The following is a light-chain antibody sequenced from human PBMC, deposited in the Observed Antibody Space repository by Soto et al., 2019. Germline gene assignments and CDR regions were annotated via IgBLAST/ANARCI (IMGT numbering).Light chain of an antibody. CDR1: DSNIGTNF. J-gene: IGLJ2*01. V-gene: IGLV1-44*01. CDR3: GTWDSSLTAVV. CDR2: SYN. Sequence: QSVLTQPPSASGTPGQRVTISCSGSDSNIGTNFVYWYQHLPGTTPKLLIFSYNQRPSGTPDRFSGSKSGTSATLGITGLQTGDEADYYCGTWDSSLTAVVFGGGTKVTVL.